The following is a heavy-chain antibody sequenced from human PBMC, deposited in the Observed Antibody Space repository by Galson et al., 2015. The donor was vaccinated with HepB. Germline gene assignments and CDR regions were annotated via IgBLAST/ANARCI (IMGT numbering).Heavy chain of an antibody. CDR2: INHSGST. V-gene: IGHV4-34*01. CDR1: GGSFSGYY. Sequence: SETLSLTCAVYGGSFSGYYWSWIRQPPGKGLEWIGEINHSGSTNYNPSLKSRVTISVDTSKNQFSLKLSSVTAADTAVYYCARGREQQLVEALNYYYYMDVWGKGTTVTVSS. D-gene: IGHD6-13*01. CDR3: ARGREQQLVEALNYYYYMDV. J-gene: IGHJ6*03.